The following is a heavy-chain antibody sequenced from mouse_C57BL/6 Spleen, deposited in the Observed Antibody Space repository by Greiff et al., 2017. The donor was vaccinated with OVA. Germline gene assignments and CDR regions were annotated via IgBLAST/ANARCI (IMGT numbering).Heavy chain of an antibody. D-gene: IGHD1-1*01. V-gene: IGHV3-6*01. CDR3: ARDYYGRRGDWYFDV. CDR2: ISYDGSN. Sequence: VQLQQSGPGLVKPSQSLSLTCSVTGYSITSGYYWNWIRQFPGNKLEWMGYISYDGSNNYNPSLKNRISITRDTSKNQFFLKLNSVTTEDTATYYCARDYYGRRGDWYFDVWGTGTTVTVSS. CDR1: GYSITSGYY. J-gene: IGHJ1*03.